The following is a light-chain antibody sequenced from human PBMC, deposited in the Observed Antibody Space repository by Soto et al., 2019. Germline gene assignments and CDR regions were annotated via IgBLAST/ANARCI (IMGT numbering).Light chain of an antibody. V-gene: IGLV2-14*01. Sequence: QSVLTQPASVSGSPGQSITISCTGTSSDVGAYKFVSWYQHHPGTAPKLMIYEVSNRPSGASNRFSGSKSGNTASLTISGLQTEDEADYYCYSYRGSNAWVFGGGTKLTVL. CDR1: SSDVGAYKF. J-gene: IGLJ3*02. CDR2: EVS. CDR3: YSYRGSNAWV.